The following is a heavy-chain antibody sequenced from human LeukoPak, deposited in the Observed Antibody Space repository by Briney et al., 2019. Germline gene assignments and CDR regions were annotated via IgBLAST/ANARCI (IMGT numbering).Heavy chain of an antibody. CDR1: GGSFSGYY. CDR3: ARVFVVVPAAYYYYYYYMDV. D-gene: IGHD2-2*01. CDR2: INHSGST. J-gene: IGHJ6*03. Sequence: SETLSLTCAVYGGSFSGYYWSWIRQPPGKGLEWIGEINHSGSTNYNPSLKSRVTISVDTSKNQFSLKLSSVTAADTAVYYCARVFVVVPAAYYYYYYYMDVWGKGTTVTISS. V-gene: IGHV4-34*01.